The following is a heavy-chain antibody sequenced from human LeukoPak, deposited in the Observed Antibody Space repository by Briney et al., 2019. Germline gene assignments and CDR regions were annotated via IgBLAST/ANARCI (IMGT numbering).Heavy chain of an antibody. J-gene: IGHJ4*02. CDR3: ARGLDNWNVYIFDY. CDR2: INHSGST. V-gene: IGHV4-34*01. Sequence: TETLSLTCAVYSGSFSGYYWSWIRQPPGKGLEWIGEINHSGSTNYNPSLKSRVTISVDTSKNQFSLKLSSVTAADTAVYYCARGLDNWNVYIFDYWGLGTLVTVSS. CDR1: SGSFSGYY. D-gene: IGHD1-20*01.